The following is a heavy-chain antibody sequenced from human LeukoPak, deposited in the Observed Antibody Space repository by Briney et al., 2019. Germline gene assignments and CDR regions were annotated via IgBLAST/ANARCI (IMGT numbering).Heavy chain of an antibody. CDR2: MTYDGNEK. Sequence: PGRSLRLSCAASGFSFSSYAMHWVRQAPGKGLEWVAFMTYDGNEKHYADSVKGRFTISRDNSKNTLYLQMNSLRAEDTAVYFCASEFREDHSGSQYFQHWGQGTLVSVSP. CDR1: GFSFSSYA. V-gene: IGHV3-30*04. D-gene: IGHD5-12*01. J-gene: IGHJ1*01. CDR3: ASEFREDHSGSQYFQH.